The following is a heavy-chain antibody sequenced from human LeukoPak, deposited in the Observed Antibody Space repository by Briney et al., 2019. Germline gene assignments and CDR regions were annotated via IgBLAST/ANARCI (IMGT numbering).Heavy chain of an antibody. CDR1: GFTFSSYE. V-gene: IGHV3-48*03. Sequence: PGGSLRLSCAASGFTFSSYEMNWVRQAPGKGLEWVSYISRSGSTIYYADSVKGRFTISRDNAKNSLYLQMNSLRAEDTAVYYCARVSAAATREDFDYWGQGTLVTVSS. CDR2: ISRSGSTI. CDR3: ARVSAAATREDFDY. D-gene: IGHD6-13*01. J-gene: IGHJ4*02.